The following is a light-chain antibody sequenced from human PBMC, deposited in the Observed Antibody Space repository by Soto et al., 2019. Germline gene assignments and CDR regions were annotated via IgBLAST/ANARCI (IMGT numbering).Light chain of an antibody. CDR1: SSDVGGYKF. V-gene: IGLV2-14*01. J-gene: IGLJ3*02. CDR2: EVS. CDR3: SAYTTSSTRV. Sequence: QSALTQPASVSGSPGQTITISCTGTSSDVGGYKFVSWYQQHPGTAPKLMIYEVSNRPSGVSNRFSGSKSGNTASLTISGLQAEDEDDYYCSAYTTSSTRVFGGGTKLTVL.